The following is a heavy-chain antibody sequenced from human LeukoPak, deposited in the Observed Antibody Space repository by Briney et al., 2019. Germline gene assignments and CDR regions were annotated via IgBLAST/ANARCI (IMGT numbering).Heavy chain of an antibody. CDR3: ARGVAPRRFDY. Sequence: SETLSPACTVSGGSIISYYWNWIRQPAGRGLEWIGRMHTSGSTNYNPSLKSRVTMSVDTSKNQLSLKLTSVTAADTAVYYCARGVAPRRFDYWGQGTLVTVSS. J-gene: IGHJ4*02. CDR2: MHTSGST. CDR1: GGSIISYY. D-gene: IGHD6-6*01. V-gene: IGHV4-4*07.